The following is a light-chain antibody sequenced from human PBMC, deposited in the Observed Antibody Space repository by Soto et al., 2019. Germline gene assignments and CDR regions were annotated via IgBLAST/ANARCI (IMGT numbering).Light chain of an antibody. CDR2: DAS. CDR1: QSISRW. CDR3: QQYNTQSP. Sequence: DIQMTQSPSTLSSSFGDRVTITCRASQSISRWLAWYQQKPGKAPQALIYDASSLKSGGPARFNCSGARTQFTLPISSMKPDDFAYDNRQQYNTQSPLGKGTRLEIK. J-gene: IGKJ5*01. V-gene: IGKV1-5*01.